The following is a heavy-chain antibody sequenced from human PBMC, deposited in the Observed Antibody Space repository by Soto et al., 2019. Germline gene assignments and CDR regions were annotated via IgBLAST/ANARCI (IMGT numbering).Heavy chain of an antibody. V-gene: IGHV4-31*03. CDR3: ARRDRSGFSYWLDT. CDR2: IYFSGTT. D-gene: IGHD3-22*01. Sequence: QVQLQESGPGLVKPSQTLSLTCTVSGGSISSGDYYWSWIRQHPGKGLEWIGTIYFSGTTYYNPSLKSRVTISVDTSKSQFSLKLSSLTAADTAVYYCARRDRSGFSYWLDTWGQGPLVTVSS. CDR1: GGSISSGDYY. J-gene: IGHJ5*02.